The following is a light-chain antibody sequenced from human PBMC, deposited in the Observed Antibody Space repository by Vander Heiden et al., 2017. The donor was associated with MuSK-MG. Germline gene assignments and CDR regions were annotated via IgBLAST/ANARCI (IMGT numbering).Light chain of an antibody. CDR1: KLGGKY. J-gene: IGLJ1*01. V-gene: IGLV3-1*01. CDR2: QDN. CDR3: HAWDTISTVV. Sequence: SYELTQPPSVSVSPGQTVSIACSGDKLGGKYVCWYQQKAGQSPVLSRYQDNKRPPGIPERFSGSNSGNTDTLTITGTQAMDEADYDCHAWDTISTVVFGTGTKVTVL.